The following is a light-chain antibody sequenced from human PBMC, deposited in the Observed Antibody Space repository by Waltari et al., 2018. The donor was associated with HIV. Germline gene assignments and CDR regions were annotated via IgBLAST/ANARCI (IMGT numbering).Light chain of an antibody. CDR3: TSYVDNYVVF. J-gene: IGLJ2*01. CDR1: SNDVGAYDY. CDR2: EVT. V-gene: IGLV2-8*01. Sequence: QSALTQPPSASGSPGQSVTISCTGTSNDVGAYDYVSWYQQHPGRAPKLLIYEVTKPPSGVPDRFSVSKSGNTASLTVSGLQAEDDGHYYCTSYVDNYVVFFGGGTKLTVL.